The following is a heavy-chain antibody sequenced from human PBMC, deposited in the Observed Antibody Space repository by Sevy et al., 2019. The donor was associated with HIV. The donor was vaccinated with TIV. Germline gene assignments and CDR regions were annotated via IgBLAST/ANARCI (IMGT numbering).Heavy chain of an antibody. Sequence: GGFLRLSCAASGFTFSSYWMSWVRQAPGKGLEWVTNIKPDGSDKYYVGSLRGRFTISRDNAKNSLFLQINNLRAEDTAVYYCARIMDNGELGNWFDPWGQGTLVTVSS. CDR3: ARIMDNGELGNWFDP. J-gene: IGHJ5*02. CDR2: IKPDGSDK. D-gene: IGHD4-17*01. CDR1: GFTFSSYW. V-gene: IGHV3-7*01.